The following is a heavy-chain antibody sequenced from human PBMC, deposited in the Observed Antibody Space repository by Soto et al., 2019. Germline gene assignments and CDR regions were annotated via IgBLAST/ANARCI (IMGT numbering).Heavy chain of an antibody. D-gene: IGHD6-19*01. CDR2: TYYRSKWYN. V-gene: IGHV6-1*01. CDR3: ARDGSGFHWYFDV. CDR1: GDSVSSVTAT. J-gene: IGHJ2*01. Sequence: QVQLQQSGPGLVKPSQTLSLMCDISGDSVSSVTATWSWIRQSPSRGLEWLGRTYYRSKWYNDYAMSVKGRIVITPDTSKNQVSLQLNSVTPEDTATYFCARDGSGFHWYFDVWGRGPLVTVSS.